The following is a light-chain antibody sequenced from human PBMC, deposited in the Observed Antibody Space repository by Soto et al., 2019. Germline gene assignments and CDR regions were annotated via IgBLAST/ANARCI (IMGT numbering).Light chain of an antibody. CDR1: SSDIGGYNY. V-gene: IGLV2-14*01. Sequence: QSALTQPASMSGSPGQSITISCTGTSSDIGGYNYVSWYQQHPGKAPKLIIYEVSDRPSGVSDRFSGSNSGNTASLTISGLQADDEADYYCSSYTSSATRLFGGGTKLTVL. CDR3: SSYTSSATRL. CDR2: EVS. J-gene: IGLJ3*02.